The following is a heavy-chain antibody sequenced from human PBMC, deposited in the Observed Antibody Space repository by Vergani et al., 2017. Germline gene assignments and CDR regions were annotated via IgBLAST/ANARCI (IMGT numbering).Heavy chain of an antibody. CDR2: MYHSGST. J-gene: IGHJ5*02. V-gene: IGHV4-59*01. CDR3: GRVADFYGLGSRLLDL. D-gene: IGHD3-10*01. CDR1: GGSMSDYY. Sequence: QVQLQESGPGLVKSSETLSLTCSVSGGSMSDYYWSWIRQPPGKELEWIGYMYHSGSTNYNPSLETRVTISGDTSKNQFSLKLNSVTAADTAVYYCGRVADFYGLGSRLLDLWGQGILVTVSS.